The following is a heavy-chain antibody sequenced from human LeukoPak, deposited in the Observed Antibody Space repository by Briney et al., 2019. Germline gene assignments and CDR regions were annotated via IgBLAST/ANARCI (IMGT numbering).Heavy chain of an antibody. CDR1: GGTFSSYA. J-gene: IGHJ3*02. D-gene: IGHD1-1*01. CDR2: IIPIFGTA. Sequence: SVKVSCKASGGTFSSYAISWVRQAPGQGLGWMGGIIPIFGTANYAQKFQGRVTITADESTSTAYMELSSLRSEDTAVYYCARSNWNDALDAFDIWGQGTMDTVSS. V-gene: IGHV1-69*13. CDR3: ARSNWNDALDAFDI.